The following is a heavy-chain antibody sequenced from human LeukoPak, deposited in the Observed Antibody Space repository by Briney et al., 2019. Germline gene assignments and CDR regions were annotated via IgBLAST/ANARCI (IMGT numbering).Heavy chain of an antibody. CDR3: ASPYYYDSSGYYSAFDI. J-gene: IGHJ3*02. CDR1: GGTFSSYA. Sequence: SVKVSCTASGGTFSSYAISWVRQAPGQGLEWMGGIIPIFGTANYAQKFQGRVTITADESTSTAYMELSSLRSEDTAVYYCASPYYYDSSGYYSAFDIWGQGTMVTVSS. CDR2: IIPIFGTA. D-gene: IGHD3-22*01. V-gene: IGHV1-69*01.